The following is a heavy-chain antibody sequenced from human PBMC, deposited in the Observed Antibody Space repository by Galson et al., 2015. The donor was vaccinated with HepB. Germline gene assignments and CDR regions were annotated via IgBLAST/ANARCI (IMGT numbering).Heavy chain of an antibody. D-gene: IGHD3-22*01. CDR1: GFTVSSNY. CDR3: ARNYYDSSGYFLAFDI. CDR2: ISSSGSTI. V-gene: IGHV3-11*01. J-gene: IGHJ3*02. Sequence: SPRLSCAASGFTVSSNYLSWIRQAPGKGLAWVSYISSSGSTIYYADSVKGRFPISRDNAKNSLYLQMNSLRAEDTAVYYCARNYYDSSGYFLAFDIWGQGTMVTVSS.